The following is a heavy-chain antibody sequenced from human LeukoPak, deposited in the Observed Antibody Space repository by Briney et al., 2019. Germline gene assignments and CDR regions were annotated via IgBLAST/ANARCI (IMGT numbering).Heavy chain of an antibody. Sequence: GGSLRLSCAASGFTFSGSALHWVRQASGKGLEWVGRIRSKANSYATAYAASVKGRFTLSRDDSKNTAYLQMNSLKTEDTAEYYCTRAGDDYVWEDFDYWGQGTLVTVSS. J-gene: IGHJ4*02. V-gene: IGHV3-73*01. CDR1: GFTFSGSA. CDR2: IRSKANSYAT. D-gene: IGHD3-16*01. CDR3: TRAGDDYVWEDFDY.